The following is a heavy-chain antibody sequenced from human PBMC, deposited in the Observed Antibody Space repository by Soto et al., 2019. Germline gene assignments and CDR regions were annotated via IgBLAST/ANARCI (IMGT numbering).Heavy chain of an antibody. J-gene: IGHJ4*02. CDR2: IHHSGST. CDR3: AKGQRPLEPFDY. CDR1: GGSFIDYY. V-gene: IGHV4-34*01. Sequence: PSETLSLTCAVYGGSFIDYYWNWIRQPPGKGLEWIGEIHHSGSTSYNPSLKSRVTISVDTSKNQFSLKLSSVTAADTAVYYCAKGQRPLEPFDYWGRGTLVTVSS.